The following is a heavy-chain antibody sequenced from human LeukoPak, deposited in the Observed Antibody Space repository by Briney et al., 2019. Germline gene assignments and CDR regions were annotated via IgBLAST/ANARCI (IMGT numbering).Heavy chain of an antibody. CDR2: IRDDGSNK. Sequence: GTSLRLSCEASGFTFSHFGMHWVRQAPGKGLEWVAFIRDDGSNKFYADSVKGRFTISRDNSKNTLYLQMNSLRPEDTAVYYCAKDRSGFSWGQGTLVTVSS. D-gene: IGHD6-19*01. J-gene: IGHJ4*02. CDR3: AKDRSGFS. CDR1: GFTFSHFG. V-gene: IGHV3-30*02.